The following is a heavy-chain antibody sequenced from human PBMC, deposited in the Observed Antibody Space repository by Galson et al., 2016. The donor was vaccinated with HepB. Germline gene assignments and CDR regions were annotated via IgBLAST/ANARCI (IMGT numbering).Heavy chain of an antibody. Sequence: SLRLSCAASGFTFTTYWMNWVRQAPGKGLEWVANIKEDGSEKYYVDSVKGRFTISRDNAKNSLSLQMNSLRAEDTAVYYCAGGGEYSSRWYAGSGMDVWGQGSTVTVSS. CDR3: AGGGEYSSRWYAGSGMDV. V-gene: IGHV3-7*03. CDR1: GFTFTTYW. D-gene: IGHD6-13*01. J-gene: IGHJ6*02. CDR2: IKEDGSEK.